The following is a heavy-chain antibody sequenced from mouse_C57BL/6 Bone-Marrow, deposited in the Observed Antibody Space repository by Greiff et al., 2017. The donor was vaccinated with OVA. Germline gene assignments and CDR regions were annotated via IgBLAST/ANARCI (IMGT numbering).Heavy chain of an antibody. V-gene: IGHV1-82*01. CDR3: ARDGGGPNWYFGV. CDR2: IYPGDGDT. Sequence: QVQLQQSGPELVKPGASVKISCKASGYAFSSSWMNWVKQRPGKGLEWIGRIYPGDGDTNYNGKFKGKATLTADKSSSTAYMQLSSLPSEDSAVYICARDGGGPNWYFGVWGTGTTVTVSS. CDR1: GYAFSSSW. J-gene: IGHJ1*03.